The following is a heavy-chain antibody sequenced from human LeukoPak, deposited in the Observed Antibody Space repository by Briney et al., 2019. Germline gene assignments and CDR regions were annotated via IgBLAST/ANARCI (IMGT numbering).Heavy chain of an antibody. V-gene: IGHV1-18*04. CDR1: GYTFTSYG. J-gene: IGHJ5*02. D-gene: IGHD2-2*01. Sequence: ASVKVSCKASGYTFTSYGISWVRQAPGQGLERMGWISAYNGNTNYAQKLQGRVTMTTDTSTSTAYMELRSLRSDDTAVYYCARLGYCSSTSCRRFDPWGQGTLVTVSS. CDR3: ARLGYCSSTSCRRFDP. CDR2: ISAYNGNT.